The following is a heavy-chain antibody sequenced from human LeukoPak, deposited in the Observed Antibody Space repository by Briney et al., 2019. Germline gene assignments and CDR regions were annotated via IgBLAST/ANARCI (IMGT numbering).Heavy chain of an antibody. D-gene: IGHD3-9*01. Sequence: SETLSLTCTVSGGSIGSSNDYWAWIRQPPGKGLEWIGTIHYSGSTYYNPSLKSRVTISVHTSKNQFSLKLSSVTAADTAVYYCARLTGYSSESWFDPWGQGTLVTVSS. CDR3: ARLTGYSSESWFDP. J-gene: IGHJ5*02. V-gene: IGHV4-39*07. CDR2: IHYSGST. CDR1: GGSIGSSNDY.